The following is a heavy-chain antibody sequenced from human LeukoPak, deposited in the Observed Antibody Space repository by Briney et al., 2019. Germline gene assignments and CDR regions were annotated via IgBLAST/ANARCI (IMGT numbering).Heavy chain of an antibody. J-gene: IGHJ3*02. V-gene: IGHV3-15*01. CDR3: TTYNDRDAFDI. Sequence: GGSLRLSCAGSGFTFSKDWMSWVRQAPGEGLEWVGRIKNKIDGGTTDDAAPVKGRFTISRDDSKNTLYLQMNSLKTEDTAVYYCTTYNDRDAFDIWGQGTMVTVSP. CDR1: GFTFSKDW. CDR2: IKNKIDGGTT. D-gene: IGHD1-14*01.